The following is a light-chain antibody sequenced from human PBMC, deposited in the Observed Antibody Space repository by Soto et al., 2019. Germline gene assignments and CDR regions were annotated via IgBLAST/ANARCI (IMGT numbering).Light chain of an antibody. V-gene: IGKV1-5*01. CDR1: QSISSW. CDR3: QQYNSYPIT. CDR2: DAS. J-gene: IGKJ5*01. Sequence: DGHLTQNPTSLSESVGDRLTITCRASQSISSWLAWYQQKPGKXPKXXIYDASSLESGVPSRFSAIVSGTELTINISSLQPDDGETDYSQQYNSYPITFGQGTRL.